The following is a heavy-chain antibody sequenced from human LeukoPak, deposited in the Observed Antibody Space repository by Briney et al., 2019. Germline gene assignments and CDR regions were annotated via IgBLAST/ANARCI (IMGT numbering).Heavy chain of an antibody. J-gene: IGHJ3*02. V-gene: IGHV3-7*01. D-gene: IGHD6-13*01. Sequence: GGSLRLSCAASGFTFSNYWMAWVRQAPGKGLEWVANINLDGSEKDYVDSLKGRCTISRDDAKNSLCLPVNTLRAEDTAVYYCARDSEKSSSFAFDIWGQGTVVTVSS. CDR1: GFTFSNYW. CDR3: ARDSEKSSSFAFDI. CDR2: INLDGSEK.